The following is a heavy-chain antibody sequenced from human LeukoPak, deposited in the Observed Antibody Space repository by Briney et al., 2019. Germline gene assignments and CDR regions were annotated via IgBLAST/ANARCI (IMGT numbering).Heavy chain of an antibody. V-gene: IGHV3-15*01. CDR1: GFTFSNAW. D-gene: IGHD4-23*01. Sequence: GRSLRLSCAASGFTFSNAWMTWVRQTPGKGLEWVGRIKNNAEGGATDYAAPVKGRFSISRDDSEHTLYLQMNSLKTEDTALYYCTTDYQGYAGISMDFRHWGQGTLVTVSS. CDR2: IKNNAEGGAT. J-gene: IGHJ1*01. CDR3: TTDYQGYAGISMDFRH.